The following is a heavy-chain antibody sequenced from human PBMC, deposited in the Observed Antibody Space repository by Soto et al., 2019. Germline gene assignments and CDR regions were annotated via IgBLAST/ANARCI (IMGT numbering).Heavy chain of an antibody. CDR2: IYYRGGT. V-gene: IGHV4-61*01. D-gene: IGHD3-22*01. J-gene: IGHJ4*02. CDR3: ARDLRDSSAYAL. Sequence: QVQLQESGPGLVKPSETLSLTCSVSGDSISSGTYYWSWIRQSPGKELEWNGYIYYRGGTNYNPSLKSRVTISLETSKNQFSLNLSSVTAADTAVYYCARDLRDSSAYALWGQGILVTVSS. CDR1: GDSISSGTYY.